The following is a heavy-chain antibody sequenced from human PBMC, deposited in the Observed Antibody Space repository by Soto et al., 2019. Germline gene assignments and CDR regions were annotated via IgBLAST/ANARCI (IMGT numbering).Heavy chain of an antibody. J-gene: IGHJ3*02. CDR1: GYTFTSYG. Sequence: ASVKVYCKASGYTFTSYGISWVRQAPGQGLEWMGWISAYNGNTNYAQKPQGRVTMTTDTSTSTAYMELRSLRSDDTAVYYCAQRLRGDAFDIWGQGTMVTVSS. V-gene: IGHV1-18*04. D-gene: IGHD2-21*02. CDR3: AQRLRGDAFDI. CDR2: ISAYNGNT.